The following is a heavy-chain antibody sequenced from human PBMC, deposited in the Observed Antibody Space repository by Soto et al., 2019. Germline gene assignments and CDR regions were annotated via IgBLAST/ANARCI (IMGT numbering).Heavy chain of an antibody. CDR2: INHSGST. D-gene: IGHD2-8*02. J-gene: IGHJ4*02. V-gene: IGHV4-34*01. Sequence: PSETLSLTCAVYGGSFSGYYWTWIRQPPGTGLEWIGEINHSGSTNYNPSLKSRVTISVDTSKNQFSLKLTSVTAADTAVYYCARDKITGLFDYWGQGNLVTVS. CDR1: GGSFSGYY. CDR3: ARDKITGLFDY.